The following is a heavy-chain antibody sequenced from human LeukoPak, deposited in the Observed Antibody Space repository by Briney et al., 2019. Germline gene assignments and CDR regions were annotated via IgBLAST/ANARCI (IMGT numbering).Heavy chain of an antibody. V-gene: IGHV3-30-3*01. CDR2: ISYDGSNK. CDR3: ARVRPYYDILTGYLRAPDYYYYGMDV. Sequence: PGRSLRLSCAASGFTFSSYAMHWVRQAPGQGLEWVAVISYDGSNKYYADSVKGRFTISRDNSKNMLYLQMNSLRAEDTAVYYCARVRPYYDILTGYLRAPDYYYYGMDVWGQGTTVTVSS. D-gene: IGHD3-9*01. CDR1: GFTFSSYA. J-gene: IGHJ6*02.